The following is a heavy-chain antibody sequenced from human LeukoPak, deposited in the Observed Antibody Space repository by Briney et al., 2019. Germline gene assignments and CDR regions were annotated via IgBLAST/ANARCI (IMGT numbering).Heavy chain of an antibody. V-gene: IGHV1-2*02. D-gene: IGHD6-13*01. CDR2: INPNSGGT. CDR3: ARGSGYSSRWYNY. Sequence: GASVKVSCKASGYTFTGYYMHWVRQAPGQGLEWMGWINPNSGGTNYAQKFQGRVTMTRDTSISTAYMELSRLRSDDTAVYYCARGSGYSSRWYNYWGQGTLVTVSS. CDR1: GYTFTGYY. J-gene: IGHJ4*02.